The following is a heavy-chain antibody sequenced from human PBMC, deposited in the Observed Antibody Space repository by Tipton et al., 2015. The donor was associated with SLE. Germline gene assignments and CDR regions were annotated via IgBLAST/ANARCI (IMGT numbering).Heavy chain of an antibody. D-gene: IGHD2-2*01. J-gene: IGHJ1*01. V-gene: IGHV4-59*01. CDR3: ARAVRCSSTRCLEYFQH. Sequence: TLSLTCTVSGGSISSYYWSWIRQPPGKGLEWIGYIYYTGRTNYNPSLKSRVTISVDTSKKQFSLNLRSVTAADTAVYYCARAVRCSSTRCLEYFQHWGQGTLVIVSS. CDR1: GGSISSYY. CDR2: IYYTGRT.